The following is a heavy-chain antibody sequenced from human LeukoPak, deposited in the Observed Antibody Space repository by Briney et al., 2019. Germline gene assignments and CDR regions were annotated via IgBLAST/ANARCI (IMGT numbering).Heavy chain of an antibody. J-gene: IGHJ4*02. CDR2: IYYSGST. D-gene: IGHD6-13*01. CDR1: GGSISSSSYY. CDR3: AREDSSWYRGGYFDY. V-gene: IGHV4-39*07. Sequence: SETLSLTCTVSGGSISSSSYYWGWIRQPPGKGLEWIGSIYYSGSTYYNPSLKSRVTISVDTSKNQFSLKLSSVTAADTAVYYCAREDSSWYRGGYFDYWGQGTLVTVSS.